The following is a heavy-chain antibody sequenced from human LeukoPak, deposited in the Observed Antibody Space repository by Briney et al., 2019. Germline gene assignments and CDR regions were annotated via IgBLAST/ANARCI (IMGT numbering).Heavy chain of an antibody. CDR1: GFTFSSYA. CDR3: AREGGMATIPAFDY. Sequence: PGRSLRLSRAASGFTFSSYAMHWVRQAPGKGLEWVAVISYDGSNKYYADSVKGRFTISRDNSKNSLYLQMNSLRAEDTAVYYCAREGGMATIPAFDYWGQGTLVTVSS. CDR2: ISYDGSNK. D-gene: IGHD5-24*01. V-gene: IGHV3-30-3*01. J-gene: IGHJ4*02.